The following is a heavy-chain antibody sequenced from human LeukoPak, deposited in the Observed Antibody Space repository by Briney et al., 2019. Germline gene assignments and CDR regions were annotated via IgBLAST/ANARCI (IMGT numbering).Heavy chain of an antibody. J-gene: IGHJ4*02. Sequence: GGSLSLSCAASGFTFSNYVMSWVRQAPGKGLEWVSAIDSGGGTYYADSVKGRFTISRDNSKNTLYLQMNSLRAEDTAVYYCASSQDCSSTSCRDYWGQGTLVTVSS. CDR1: GFTFSNYV. V-gene: IGHV3-23*01. CDR2: IDSGGGT. D-gene: IGHD2-2*01. CDR3: ASSQDCSSTSCRDY.